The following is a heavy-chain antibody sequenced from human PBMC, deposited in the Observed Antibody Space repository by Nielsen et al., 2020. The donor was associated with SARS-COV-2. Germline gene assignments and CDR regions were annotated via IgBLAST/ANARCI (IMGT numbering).Heavy chain of an antibody. V-gene: IGHV1-69*01. CDR2: INPNSGGT. D-gene: IGHD6-13*01. J-gene: IGHJ4*02. CDR3: ARDAGSSSWYVYFDY. Sequence: WVRQAPGQGLEWMGRINPNSGGTNYAQKFQGRVTITADESTSTAYMELSSLRSEDTAVYYCARDAGSSSWYVYFDYWGQGTLVTVSS.